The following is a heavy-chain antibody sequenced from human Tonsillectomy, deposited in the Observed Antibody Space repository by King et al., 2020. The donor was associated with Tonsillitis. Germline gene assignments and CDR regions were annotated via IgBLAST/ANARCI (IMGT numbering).Heavy chain of an antibody. Sequence: VQLAESGGGLVQPGGSLRLSCAASGFTYRDYWMAWVRQAPGKGLEWVAHVKRDGSEKYYVDSVKGRFTISRDNAKDSLFLQMNSLRVEDTAMYYCARLLVWFGDSHDSPDFWSQGTRVIVSS. CDR1: GFTYRDYW. V-gene: IGHV3-7*03. CDR3: ARLLVWFGDSHDSPDF. CDR2: VKRDGSEK. J-gene: IGHJ4*02. D-gene: IGHD3-10*01.